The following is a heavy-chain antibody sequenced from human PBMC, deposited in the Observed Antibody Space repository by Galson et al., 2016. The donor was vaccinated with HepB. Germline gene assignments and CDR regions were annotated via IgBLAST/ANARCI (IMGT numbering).Heavy chain of an antibody. Sequence: SLRPSCAASGFSFSAYGMHWVRQGPGKGLEWVAVIWYDGTNIYYADSVKGRFTISRDNSKNTLYLQMSSLRAEDTAVYYCARDPRGGYPYGMDVWGHGTTVTVSS. CDR1: GFSFSAYG. V-gene: IGHV3-33*01. CDR3: ARDPRGGYPYGMDV. J-gene: IGHJ6*02. CDR2: IWYDGTNI. D-gene: IGHD5-18*01.